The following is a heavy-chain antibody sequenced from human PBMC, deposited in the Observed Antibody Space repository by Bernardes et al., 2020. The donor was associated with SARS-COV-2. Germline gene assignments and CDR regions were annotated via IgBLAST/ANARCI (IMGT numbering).Heavy chain of an antibody. Sequence: ASVKVSCKASGYTFTSYDINWVRQATGQGLEWMGWMNPNSGNTVYAQKFQGRVTMTRNTSISTAYMELSSLRSEDTAVYYCASPGYSSSWYYGEYYGMDVWGQGTTVTVSS. CDR2: MNPNSGNT. D-gene: IGHD6-13*01. V-gene: IGHV1-8*01. CDR3: ASPGYSSSWYYGEYYGMDV. CDR1: GYTFTSYD. J-gene: IGHJ6*02.